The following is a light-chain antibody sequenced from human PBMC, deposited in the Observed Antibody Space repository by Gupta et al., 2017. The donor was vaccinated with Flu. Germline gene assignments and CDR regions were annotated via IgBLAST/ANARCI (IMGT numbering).Light chain of an antibody. CDR3: ASYTNTHTLI. CDR1: SSDIGNYNL. Sequence: QSALTQPASVSGSPGQSITISCPGTSSDIGNYNLVSWYQHHPGQAPKLLIYEVNNRPSDVSNRFSASKSGNTASLTISGLQPEDEAYYYCASYTNTHTLIFGGGTKLAVL. J-gene: IGLJ2*01. V-gene: IGLV2-14*02. CDR2: EVN.